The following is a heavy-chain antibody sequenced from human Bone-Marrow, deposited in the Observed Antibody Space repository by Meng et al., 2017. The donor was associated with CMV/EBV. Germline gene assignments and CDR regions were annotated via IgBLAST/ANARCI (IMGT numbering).Heavy chain of an antibody. V-gene: IGHV3-7*01. J-gene: IGHJ6*02. CDR1: GFTFSSYW. CDR3: ARDGVYCSSTSCYTTQPYYYYGMDV. Sequence: GGSLRLSCAASGFTFSSYWMSWVRQAPGKGLEWVANIKQDGSEKYYVDSVKGRFTISRDNAKNSLYLQMNSLRAEDTAVYYCARDGVYCSSTSCYTTQPYYYYGMDVWGQGTTVTVSS. D-gene: IGHD2-2*02. CDR2: IKQDGSEK.